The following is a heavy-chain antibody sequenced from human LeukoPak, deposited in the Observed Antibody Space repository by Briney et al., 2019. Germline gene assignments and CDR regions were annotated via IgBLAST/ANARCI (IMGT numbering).Heavy chain of an antibody. J-gene: IGHJ4*02. D-gene: IGHD3-22*01. CDR2: ISYDGSNK. V-gene: IGHV3-30*04. CDR1: GFAFSSYA. CDR3: AKEGWYYYDSSGYPPFDY. Sequence: PGGSLRLSCAASGFAFSSYAMHWVRQAPGKGLEWVAVISYDGSNKYYADSVKGRFTISRDNSKNTLYLQMNSLRAEDTAVYYCAKEGWYYYDSSGYPPFDYWGQGTLVTVSS.